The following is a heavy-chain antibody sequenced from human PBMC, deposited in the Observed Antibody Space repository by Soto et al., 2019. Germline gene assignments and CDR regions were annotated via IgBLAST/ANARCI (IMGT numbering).Heavy chain of an antibody. Sequence: SETLSLTCTVSGGSISSSSYYWGWIRQPPGKGLEWIGSIYYSRSTYYNPSLKSRVTISVDTSKNQFSLKLSSVTAADTAVYYCATFTYYYGSGSLLWGQGTLVTVSS. CDR1: GGSISSSSYY. CDR3: ATFTYYYGSGSLL. CDR2: IYYSRST. J-gene: IGHJ4*02. V-gene: IGHV4-39*01. D-gene: IGHD3-10*01.